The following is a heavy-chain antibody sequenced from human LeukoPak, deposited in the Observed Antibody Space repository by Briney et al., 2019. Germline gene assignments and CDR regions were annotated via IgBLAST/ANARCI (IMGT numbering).Heavy chain of an antibody. CDR1: GGSFSGYY. V-gene: IGHV4-34*01. D-gene: IGHD3-10*01. J-gene: IGHJ4*02. CDR2: INHSGST. Sequence: SETLSLTCAVYGGSFSGYYWSWIRQPPGKGLEWIGEINHSGSTNYNPSLKSRVTISVDTSKNQFSLKLSSVTAADTAVYYCARGPGLWFGLSTRPLDYWGQGTLVTVSS. CDR3: ARGPGLWFGLSTRPLDY.